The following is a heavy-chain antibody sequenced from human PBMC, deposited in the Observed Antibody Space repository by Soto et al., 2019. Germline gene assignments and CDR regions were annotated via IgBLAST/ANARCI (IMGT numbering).Heavy chain of an antibody. V-gene: IGHV3-73*02. CDR3: TRPGNSSGWYDL. CDR2: VRSKANSHAT. J-gene: IGHJ5*02. D-gene: IGHD6-19*01. Sequence: EVQLVESGGGLVQPGGSLKLSCAVSGFSFSGSAIHWVRQASGKGLEWIGRVRSKANSHATAYAASVKGRFTISRDDSKNTAYLQMNSLKTEDTAVYYCTRPGNSSGWYDLWGQGTLVTVSS. CDR1: GFSFSGSA.